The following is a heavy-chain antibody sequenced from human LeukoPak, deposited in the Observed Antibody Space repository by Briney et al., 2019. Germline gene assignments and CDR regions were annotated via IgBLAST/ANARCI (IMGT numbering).Heavy chain of an antibody. CDR1: GGSISSYY. V-gene: IGHV4-59*01. Sequence: SETLSLTCTVSGGSISSYYWSWIRQPPGKGLEWIGYIYYSGSTNYNPSLKSRVTISVDTSKNRFSLKLSSVTAADTAVYYCARAYSGSYLLDYWGQGTLVTVSS. D-gene: IGHD1-26*01. CDR3: ARAYSGSYLLDY. CDR2: IYYSGST. J-gene: IGHJ4*02.